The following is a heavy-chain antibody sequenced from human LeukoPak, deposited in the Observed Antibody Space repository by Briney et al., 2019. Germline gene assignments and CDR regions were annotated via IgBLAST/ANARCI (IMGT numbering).Heavy chain of an antibody. CDR1: GGSISSGGYY. J-gene: IGHJ4*02. V-gene: IGHV4-61*08. Sequence: SQTLSLTCTVSGGSISSGGYYWSWIRQHPGKGLEWIGYIYYSGTTNYNPSLKGRLTISLDMSKNQFSLKLSSVTAADTAVYYCARGAGWWPYWGQGTLVTVSS. CDR2: IYYSGTT. CDR3: ARGAGWWPY. D-gene: IGHD6-19*01.